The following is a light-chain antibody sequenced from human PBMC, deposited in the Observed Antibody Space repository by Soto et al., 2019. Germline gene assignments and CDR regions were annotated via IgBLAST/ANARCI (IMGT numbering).Light chain of an antibody. V-gene: IGKV1-5*01. J-gene: IGKJ1*01. CDR2: DAS. CDR1: QSFSRY. Sequence: DIQMTQSPSTLSASVGDRVTITCRASQSFSRYLAWYQQKPGQAPRLLIYDASNLESGVPSRFCGSGSGTEFTLTISSLQPDDFATYYCQQYNAYRTFGQGTKVDIK. CDR3: QQYNAYRT.